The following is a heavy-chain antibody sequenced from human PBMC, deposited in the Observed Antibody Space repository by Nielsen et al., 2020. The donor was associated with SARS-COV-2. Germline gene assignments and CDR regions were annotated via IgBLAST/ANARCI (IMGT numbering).Heavy chain of an antibody. Sequence: SETLSLTCAVYGGSFSGYYWSWIRQPPGKGLEWIGEINHSGSTNYNPSLKSRVTISVDTSKNQFSLKLSSVTAADTAVYYCARGPPTYYYGSGSYYFDYWGQGTLVTVSS. CDR2: INHSGST. J-gene: IGHJ4*02. CDR3: ARGPPTYYYGSGSYYFDY. V-gene: IGHV4-34*01. CDR1: GGSFSGYY. D-gene: IGHD3-10*01.